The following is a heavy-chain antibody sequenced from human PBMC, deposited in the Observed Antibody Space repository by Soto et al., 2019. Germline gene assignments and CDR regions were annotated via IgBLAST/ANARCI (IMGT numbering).Heavy chain of an antibody. J-gene: IGHJ6*02. V-gene: IGHV4-59*08. CDR1: SGPTSSHN. D-gene: IGHD3-10*01. CDR3: VRQGIGPLHGLVDV. Sequence: QVQLQQSGPGLVKPSETLSLTCTVSSGPTSSHNWGWIRQPPGRGLEWIGYVYNTGGTSYNPTLRSRVTISADTSTKTISLTLRSVTAADTAVYYCVRQGIGPLHGLVDVWGQGTTVSVSS. CDR2: VYNTGGT.